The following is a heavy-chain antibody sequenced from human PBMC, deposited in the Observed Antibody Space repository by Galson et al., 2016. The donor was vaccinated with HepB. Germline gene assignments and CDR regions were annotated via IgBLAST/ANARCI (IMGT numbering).Heavy chain of an antibody. CDR3: SRSACSGGACYSFWYFDI. D-gene: IGHD2-15*01. Sequence: QSGAEVKKPGESLKISCATSGYKFTGKWIGCVRQKPGKGLEWMGIIYTGDSDTRYSPSFHGQVTISADKSTNTAHLHRSSLTASDTATYDCSRSACSGGACYSFWYFDIWGRGTPVTVSS. CDR1: GYKFTGKW. CDR2: IYTGDSDT. V-gene: IGHV5-51*01. J-gene: IGHJ2*01.